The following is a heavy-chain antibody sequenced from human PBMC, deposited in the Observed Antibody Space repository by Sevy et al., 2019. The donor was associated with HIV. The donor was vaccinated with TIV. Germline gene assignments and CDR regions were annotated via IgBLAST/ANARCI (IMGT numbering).Heavy chain of an antibody. V-gene: IGHV3-73*01. D-gene: IGHD5-12*01. Sequence: GGSLRLSCAASGFTFSGSAMHWVRQASGKGLEWVGRIRSKANSYATANAASVKGRFTISRDDSKNTAYLQMNSLKTEDTAVYYCTSRRDGYPIYYFDYWGQGTLVTVSS. CDR1: GFTFSGSA. CDR3: TSRRDGYPIYYFDY. J-gene: IGHJ4*02. CDR2: IRSKANSYAT.